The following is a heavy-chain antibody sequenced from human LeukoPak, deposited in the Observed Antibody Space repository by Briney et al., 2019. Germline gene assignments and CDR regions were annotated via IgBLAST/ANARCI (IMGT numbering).Heavy chain of an antibody. Sequence: ASVKVSCKASGYTFTGYYLHWVRQAPGQGLGWMGWINPNSGATNYARKFQGRGTMTRDTSISAAYMELSSLRSDDTAVYYCARDLGYCSGGSCRIFDYWGQGTLVTVSS. CDR3: ARDLGYCSGGSCRIFDY. V-gene: IGHV1-2*07. CDR1: GYTFTGYY. D-gene: IGHD2-15*01. CDR2: INPNSGAT. J-gene: IGHJ4*02.